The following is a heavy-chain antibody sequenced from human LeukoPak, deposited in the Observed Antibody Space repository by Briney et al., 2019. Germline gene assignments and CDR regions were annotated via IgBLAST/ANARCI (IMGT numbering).Heavy chain of an antibody. V-gene: IGHV1-2*06. J-gene: IGHJ4*01. CDR3: AREGSGYTYGRGSYFDY. CDR1: GYTLTVYY. CDR2: INPNSGDT. Sequence: ASVKVSCKASGYTLTVYYIHWVRQAPGQGLEWMGRINPNSGDTNFAQKIQGRVTMTRDTSISTAYMDLSGLRLDDTAVYYCAREGSGYTYGRGSYFDYWGHGILVTVSS. D-gene: IGHD5-18*01.